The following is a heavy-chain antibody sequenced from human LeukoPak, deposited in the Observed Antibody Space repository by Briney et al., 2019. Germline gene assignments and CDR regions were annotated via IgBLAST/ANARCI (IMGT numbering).Heavy chain of an antibody. CDR3: TRMGGYSGYDPTL. V-gene: IGHV3-73*01. D-gene: IGHD5-12*01. J-gene: IGHJ4*02. Sequence: GGSLRLSCAASGFTFSGSAMHWVRQASGKGLEWVGRIRSKANSYATAYAASVKGRFTISRDDSKNTAYLQMNSLKTEDTAVYYCTRMGGYSGYDPTLRGQGTLVTVSS. CDR2: IRSKANSYAT. CDR1: GFTFSGSA.